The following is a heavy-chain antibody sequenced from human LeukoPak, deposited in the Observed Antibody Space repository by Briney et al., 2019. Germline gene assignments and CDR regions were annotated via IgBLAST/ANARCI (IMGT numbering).Heavy chain of an antibody. V-gene: IGHV1-2*04. CDR1: GYTFTGYY. CDR2: INPNSGGT. CDR3: ARTTYYYDSSGYPVLYYFDY. J-gene: IGHJ4*02. Sequence: ASVKVSCKASGYTFTGYYMHWVRQAPGQGLEWMGWINPNSGGTNYAQKFQGWVTMTRDTSISTAYMGLSRLRSDDTAVYYCARTTYYYDSSGYPVLYYFDYWGQGTLVTVSS. D-gene: IGHD3-22*01.